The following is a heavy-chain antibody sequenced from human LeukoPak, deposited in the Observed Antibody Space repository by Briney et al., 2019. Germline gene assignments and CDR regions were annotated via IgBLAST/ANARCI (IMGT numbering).Heavy chain of an antibody. J-gene: IGHJ4*02. Sequence: GGSLRLSCAASEFTFSSYAMHWVRQAPGKGLEWVAVISYDGSNKYYADSVKGRFTISRDNSKNTLYLQMNSLRAEDTAVYYCARAAAGIGYYFDYWGQGTLVTVSS. CDR1: EFTFSSYA. V-gene: IGHV3-30-3*01. CDR2: ISYDGSNK. CDR3: ARAAAGIGYYFDY. D-gene: IGHD6-13*01.